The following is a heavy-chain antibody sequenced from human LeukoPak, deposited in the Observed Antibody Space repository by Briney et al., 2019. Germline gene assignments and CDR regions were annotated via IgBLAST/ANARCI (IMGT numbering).Heavy chain of an antibody. CDR1: GFTFSSYS. CDR3: ARRAVAGPGVKY. Sequence: PGGSLRLSCAASGFTFSSYSINWVRQAPGKGLEWVSSISSSSSYIYYADSVKGRFTISRDNAKNSLYLQMNSLRAEDTAVYYCARRAVAGPGVKYWGQGTLVTVSS. J-gene: IGHJ4*02. V-gene: IGHV3-21*01. D-gene: IGHD6-19*01. CDR2: ISSSSSYI.